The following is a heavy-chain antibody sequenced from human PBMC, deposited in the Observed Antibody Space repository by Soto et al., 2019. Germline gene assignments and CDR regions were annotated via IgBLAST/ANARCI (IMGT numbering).Heavy chain of an antibody. Sequence: EVQLVESGGGSVQPGGSLTLSCAASGFTFSTFSMNWVRQAPGRGLEWITYNSGGGRPISYADSVKGRFTISSDNAKNSLYLQMDSLTDEDTAVYYCARVLGWAFDSWCQGTLVSVSS. D-gene: IGHD6-19*01. V-gene: IGHV3-48*02. CDR2: NSGGGRPI. CDR1: GFTFSTFS. J-gene: IGHJ4*02. CDR3: ARVLGWAFDS.